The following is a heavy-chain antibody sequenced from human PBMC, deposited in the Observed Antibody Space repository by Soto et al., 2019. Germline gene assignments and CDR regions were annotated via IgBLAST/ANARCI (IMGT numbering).Heavy chain of an antibody. V-gene: IGHV3-53*01. CDR3: ARASPEWGLFPRAYYFDY. CDR1: GFTVSSNY. D-gene: IGHD3-10*01. Sequence: GGSLRLSCAASGFTVSSNYMSWVRQAPGKGLEWVSVIYSGGSTYYADSVKGRFTISRDNSKNTLYLQMNSLRAEDTAVYYCARASPEWGLFPRAYYFDYWGQGTLVTVSS. CDR2: IYSGGST. J-gene: IGHJ4*02.